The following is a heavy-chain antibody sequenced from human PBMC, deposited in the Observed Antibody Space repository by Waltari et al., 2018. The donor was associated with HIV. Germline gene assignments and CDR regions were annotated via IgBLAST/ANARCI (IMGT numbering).Heavy chain of an antibody. CDR3: AVNYYDSSGAPAEYFQH. Sequence: QVQLVPSGAEVKKPGSSVKVSCKASGGTFSSYTLSLVRQAPGQGLEGMGRIIPILGIANYAQKFQGRVTITADKSTSTAYMELSSLRSEDTAVYYCAVNYYDSSGAPAEYFQHWGQGTLVTVSS. V-gene: IGHV1-69*02. D-gene: IGHD3-22*01. J-gene: IGHJ1*01. CDR2: IIPILGIA. CDR1: GGTFSSYT.